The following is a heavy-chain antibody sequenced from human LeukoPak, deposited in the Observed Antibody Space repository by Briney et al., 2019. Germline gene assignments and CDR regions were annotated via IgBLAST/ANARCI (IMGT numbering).Heavy chain of an antibody. CDR3: AGGQDDFWSGYYLLDY. V-gene: IGHV3-7*04. D-gene: IGHD3-3*01. CDR1: GFTFSSYW. J-gene: IGHJ4*02. CDR2: INQDGSEK. Sequence: PGGSLRLSCAASGFTFSSYWMSWVRQAPGKGLEWVANINQDGSEKYYVDSVKGRFTISRDNAKNSLYLQMNSLRAEDTAVYYCAGGQDDFWSGYYLLDYWGQGTLVTVSS.